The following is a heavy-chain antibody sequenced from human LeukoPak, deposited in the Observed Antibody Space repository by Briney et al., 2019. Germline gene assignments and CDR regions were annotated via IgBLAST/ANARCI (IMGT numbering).Heavy chain of an antibody. CDR1: GFTFSSYW. J-gene: IGHJ6*04. Sequence: PGGSLLLSCAASGFTFSSYWMSWGRRAPGKGREGVANIKQDGSEKYYVDSVKGRFTISRDNAKNSLYLQMNSLRAEDTAVYYCAREYGENGMDVWGKGTTVTVSS. CDR3: AREYGENGMDV. V-gene: IGHV3-7*03. D-gene: IGHD3-10*01. CDR2: IKQDGSEK.